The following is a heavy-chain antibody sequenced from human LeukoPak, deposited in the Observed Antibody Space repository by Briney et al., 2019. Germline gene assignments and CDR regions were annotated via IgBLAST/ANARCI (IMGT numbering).Heavy chain of an antibody. D-gene: IGHD6-13*01. J-gene: IGHJ5*01. CDR3: ARARSGYSSSLGFDP. Sequence: PSETLSLTCTVSGGSISSYYWSWIRQPPGKGLEWIGYIYYSGSTNYNPSLKSRVTISVDTSKNQFSLKLSSVTAADTAVYYCARARSGYSSSLGFDPWGQGTLVTVSS. CDR2: IYYSGST. V-gene: IGHV4-59*01. CDR1: GGSISSYY.